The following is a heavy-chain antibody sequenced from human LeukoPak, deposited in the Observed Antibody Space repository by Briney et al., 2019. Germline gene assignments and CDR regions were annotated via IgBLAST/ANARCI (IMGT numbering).Heavy chain of an antibody. CDR1: GYIFTNYG. CDR2: INVYNGHT. V-gene: IGHV1-18*01. Sequence: ASVRVSCKASGYIFTNYGVSWVRQAPGQGLEWMGWINVYNGHTIYAQEFQGRVTLTTDTSTSTAHMDLRSLRSDDTAVYYCVRDSDHAPDYWGQGTLVTVSS. J-gene: IGHJ4*02. CDR3: VRDSDHAPDY. D-gene: IGHD3-10*01.